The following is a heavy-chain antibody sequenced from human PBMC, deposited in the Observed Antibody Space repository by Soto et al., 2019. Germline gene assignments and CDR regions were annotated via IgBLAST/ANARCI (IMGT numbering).Heavy chain of an antibody. CDR2: ISAYNGNT. Sequence: QVQLVQSGAEVKKPGASVKVSCKASGYTFTSYGISWVRQAPGQGLEWMGWISAYNGNTNYAQKLQGRVTMTTDTXXSXDXXERRSLRADDTAVYYCARGDGMYYYDSSGYCPLDYWGQGTLVTVSS. CDR1: GYTFTSYG. CDR3: ARGDGMYYYDSSGYCPLDY. D-gene: IGHD3-22*01. V-gene: IGHV1-18*01. J-gene: IGHJ4*02.